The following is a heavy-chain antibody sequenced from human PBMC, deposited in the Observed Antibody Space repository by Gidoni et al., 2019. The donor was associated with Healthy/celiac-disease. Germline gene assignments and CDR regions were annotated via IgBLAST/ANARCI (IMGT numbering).Heavy chain of an antibody. Sequence: QVQLVESGGGVVQPGRSLRLSCAASGFTFSSYGMHWVRQAPGKGLEWVAVISYDGSNKYYADSVKGRFTISRDNSKNTLYLQMNSLRAEDTAVYYCAKSLVNYYFDYWGQGTLVTVSS. CDR2: ISYDGSNK. CDR1: GFTFSSYG. J-gene: IGHJ4*02. CDR3: AKSLVNYYFDY. V-gene: IGHV3-30*18. D-gene: IGHD2-21*01.